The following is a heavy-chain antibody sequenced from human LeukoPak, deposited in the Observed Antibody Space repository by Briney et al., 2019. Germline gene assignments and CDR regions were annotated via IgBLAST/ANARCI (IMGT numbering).Heavy chain of an antibody. Sequence: SETLSLTCSVSDGSINSGSFYWAWIRQPPGKGLEWIGSVYYSGSTYYNPSLKSRVTISVDTSKNQFSLKLSSVTAADTAVYYCARDRITGTTDYWGQGTLVTVSS. D-gene: IGHD1-7*01. J-gene: IGHJ4*02. CDR2: VYYSGST. CDR3: ARDRITGTTDY. CDR1: DGSINSGSFY. V-gene: IGHV4-39*07.